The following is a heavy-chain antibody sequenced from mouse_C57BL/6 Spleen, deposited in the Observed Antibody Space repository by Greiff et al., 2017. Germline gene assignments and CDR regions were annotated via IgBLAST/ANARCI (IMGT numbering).Heavy chain of an antibody. CDR3: AHTTVVATRAMDY. Sequence: VQLVESGPGLVQPSQSLSITCTVSGFSLTSYGVHWVRQSPGKGLEWLGVIWRGGSTDYNAAFMSRLSITKDNSKSQVFFKMNSQQADDTAIYYCAHTTVVATRAMDYWGQGTSVTVSS. V-gene: IGHV2-5*01. CDR1: GFSLTSYG. CDR2: IWRGGST. J-gene: IGHJ4*01. D-gene: IGHD1-1*01.